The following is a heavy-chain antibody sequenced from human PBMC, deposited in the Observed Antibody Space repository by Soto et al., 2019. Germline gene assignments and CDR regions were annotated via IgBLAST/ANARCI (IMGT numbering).Heavy chain of an antibody. Sequence: GGSLSLSSAASGFPFSNDDMLLVRLAPGKGLEWVAVISYDGSNKYYADSVKGRFTISRDNSKNTLYLQMNSLRAEDTAVYYCARSPGYGLYYFDYWGQGTLVTVSS. CDR1: GFPFSNDD. CDR2: ISYDGSNK. J-gene: IGHJ4*02. V-gene: IGHV3-30-3*01. CDR3: ARSPGYGLYYFDY. D-gene: IGHD2-8*01.